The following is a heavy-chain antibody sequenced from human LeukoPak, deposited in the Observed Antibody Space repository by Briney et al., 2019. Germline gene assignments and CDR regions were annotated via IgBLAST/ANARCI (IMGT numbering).Heavy chain of an antibody. CDR2: IIPIFGTA. CDR1: GGTFCSYA. CDR3: ARGYNWRFGEFPLGYYMDV. D-gene: IGHD3-10*01. J-gene: IGHJ6*03. V-gene: IGHV1-69*13. Sequence: ASVKVSCKASGGTFCSYAISWVRQAPGQGLEWMGGIIPIFGTANYAQKFQGRVTITADESTSTAYMELSSLRSEDTAVYYCARGYNWRFGEFPLGYYMDVWGKGTTVTVSS.